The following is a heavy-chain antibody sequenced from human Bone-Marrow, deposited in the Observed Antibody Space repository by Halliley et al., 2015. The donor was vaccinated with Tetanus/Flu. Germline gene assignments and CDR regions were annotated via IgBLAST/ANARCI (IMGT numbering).Heavy chain of an antibody. CDR2: FYYTGTT. V-gene: IGHV4-59*01. D-gene: IGHD2-15*01. Sequence: LEWSGYFYYTGTTDYHPPLRSRVTISADTSKNQFPLKGKSMTAADTAVYYCAAIVVVVDATDYWGQGTLVTVSS. CDR3: AAIVVVVDATDY. J-gene: IGHJ4*02.